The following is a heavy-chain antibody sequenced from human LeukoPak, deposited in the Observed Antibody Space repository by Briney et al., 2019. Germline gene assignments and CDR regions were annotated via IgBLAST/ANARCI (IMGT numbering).Heavy chain of an antibody. CDR3: AKTGGRYYTHYYYYMDV. V-gene: IGHV3-23*01. CDR1: GFTFSSYA. CDR2: ISGNGADT. Sequence: GGSLRLSCAASGFTFSSYAMSWVRQAPGKGLAWVSAISGNGADTYYADSVKGRFTISRDNSKSTLYLQMNNLRADDTAVYYCAKTGGRYYTHYYYYMDVWGKGTTVTVSS. J-gene: IGHJ6*03. D-gene: IGHD1-26*01.